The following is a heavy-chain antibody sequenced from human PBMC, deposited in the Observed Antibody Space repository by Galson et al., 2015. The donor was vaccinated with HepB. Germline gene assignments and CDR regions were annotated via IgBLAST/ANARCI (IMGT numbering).Heavy chain of an antibody. V-gene: IGHV3-23*01. Sequence: SLRLSCAASGFGFNVYAMAWLRRAPGRRLEWVAGIGGSGATTYYADSVEGRFTISRDNSHGTVHLQLDSLRAEDTAVYYCAKGAYYDILTGYFTDWGQGTVVSVST. CDR2: IGGSGATT. J-gene: IGHJ1*01. CDR1: GFGFNVYA. CDR3: AKGAYYDILTGYFTD. D-gene: IGHD3-9*01.